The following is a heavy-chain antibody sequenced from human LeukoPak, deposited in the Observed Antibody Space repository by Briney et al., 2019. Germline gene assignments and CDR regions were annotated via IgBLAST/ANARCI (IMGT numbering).Heavy chain of an antibody. J-gene: IGHJ6*03. D-gene: IGHD5-24*01. CDR2: INPSGGST. V-gene: IGHV1-46*01. Sequence: ASVKVSCKASGYTFTNYYIHWVRQAPGQGLECMGIINPSGGSTSYAQKFQGRVTMTRDMSTSTVYMELSSLRSEDTAVYYCARGARKREMATIHYYYYYMDVWGKGTTVTVSS. CDR3: ARGARKREMATIHYYYYYMDV. CDR1: GYTFTNYY.